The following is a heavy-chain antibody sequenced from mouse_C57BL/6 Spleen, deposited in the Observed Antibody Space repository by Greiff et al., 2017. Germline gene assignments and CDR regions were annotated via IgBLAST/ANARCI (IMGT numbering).Heavy chain of an antibody. CDR2: INPNYGTT. Sequence: VQLQQPGPELVKPGASVTISCKASGYSFTDYNMNWVKQSNGKSLEWIGVINPNYGTTSYNQKFKGKDTLTVDQSSRTAYMQLNSLTSEDSAVYYCATYSSSYYYAMDYWGQGTSVTVSS. CDR3: ATYSSSYYYAMDY. J-gene: IGHJ4*01. CDR1: GYSFTDYN. D-gene: IGHD2-12*01. V-gene: IGHV1-39*01.